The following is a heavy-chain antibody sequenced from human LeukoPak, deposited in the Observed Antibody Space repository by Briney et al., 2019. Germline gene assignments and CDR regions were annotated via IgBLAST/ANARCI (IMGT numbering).Heavy chain of an antibody. V-gene: IGHV4-39*01. Sequence: SETLSLTCTVSGGSISSSSYYWGWIRQPPGKGPEWIGSIYHSGTTYYNPSLKSRVTISVDTPKNQFSLKLSSVTAADTAVYYCARHTRVRDGYNLYCFDPRGQGTLVTVSS. D-gene: IGHD5-24*01. J-gene: IGHJ5*02. CDR3: ARHTRVRDGYNLYCFDP. CDR2: IYHSGTT. CDR1: GGSISSSSYY.